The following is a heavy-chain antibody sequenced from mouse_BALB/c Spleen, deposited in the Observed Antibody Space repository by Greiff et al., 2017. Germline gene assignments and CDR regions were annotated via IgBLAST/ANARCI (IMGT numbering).Heavy chain of an antibody. Sequence: DVKLVESGPSLVKPSQTLSLTCSVTGDSITSGYWNWIRKFPGNKLEYMGYISYSGSTYYNPSLKSRISITRDTSKNQYYLQLNSVTTEDTATYYCARYGDGYYGFAYWGQGTLVTVSA. CDR1: GDSITSGY. V-gene: IGHV3-8*02. D-gene: IGHD2-3*01. J-gene: IGHJ3*01. CDR3: ARYGDGYYGFAY. CDR2: ISYSGST.